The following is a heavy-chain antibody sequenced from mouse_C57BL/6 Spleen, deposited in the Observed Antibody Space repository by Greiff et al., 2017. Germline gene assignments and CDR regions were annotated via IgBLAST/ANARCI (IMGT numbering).Heavy chain of an antibody. D-gene: IGHD2-4*01. V-gene: IGHV1-55*01. Sequence: QVQLQQPGAELVKPGASVKMSCKASGYTFTSYWITWVKQRPGQGLEWIEDIYPGSGSTNYNEKFKSKATLTVDTSSSTAYMQLSSLTSEDSAVYYCARGVGLPRYFDYWGQGTTRTVAS. CDR3: ARGVGLPRYFDY. J-gene: IGHJ2*01. CDR2: IYPGSGST. CDR1: GYTFTSYW.